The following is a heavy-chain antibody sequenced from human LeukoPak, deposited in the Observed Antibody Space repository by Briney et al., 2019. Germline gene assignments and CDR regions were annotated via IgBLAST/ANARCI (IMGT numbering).Heavy chain of an antibody. CDR1: GGSFSGYY. V-gene: IGHV4-34*01. CDR2: INHSGST. D-gene: IGHD2-15*01. CDR3: ASGRVELLGYYFDY. J-gene: IGHJ4*02. Sequence: SETLSLTCAVYGGSFSGYYWSWIRQPPGKGLEWIGEINHSGSTNYNPSLKSRVTISVDTSKNQFSLKLSSVTAADTAVYYCASGRVELLGYYFDYWGQGTLVTVSS.